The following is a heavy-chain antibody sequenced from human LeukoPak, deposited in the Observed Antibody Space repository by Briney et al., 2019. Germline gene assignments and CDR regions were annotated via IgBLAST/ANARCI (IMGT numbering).Heavy chain of an antibody. Sequence: PGGSLRLSCAASGFTFSNYSMAWVRQAPGKGLEWVSFISSSSSYIYYADSVKGRFTISRDNSKNTLYLQMNSLRAEDTAVYYCARDHRPLQLPRGFDPWGQGTLVTVSS. CDR2: ISSSSSYI. J-gene: IGHJ5*02. V-gene: IGHV3-21*01. D-gene: IGHD2-2*01. CDR1: GFTFSNYS. CDR3: ARDHRPLQLPRGFDP.